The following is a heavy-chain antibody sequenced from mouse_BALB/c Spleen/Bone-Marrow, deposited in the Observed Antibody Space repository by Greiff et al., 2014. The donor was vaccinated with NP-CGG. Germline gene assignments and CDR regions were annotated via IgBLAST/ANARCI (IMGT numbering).Heavy chain of an antibody. D-gene: IGHD2-14*01. V-gene: IGHV14-3*02. Sequence: VQLQQSGAELVKPGASVKLSCTASGFNIKDTYLHWVKQRPEQGLDWIGRIDPAIFTKYDPKFQGKATITADTSSNTAYLHLSSLTSEDTAVYSCASYRYGWYFDVWGAGTTVTVSS. CDR1: GFNIKDTY. CDR3: ASYRYGWYFDV. J-gene: IGHJ1*01. CDR2: IDPAIFT.